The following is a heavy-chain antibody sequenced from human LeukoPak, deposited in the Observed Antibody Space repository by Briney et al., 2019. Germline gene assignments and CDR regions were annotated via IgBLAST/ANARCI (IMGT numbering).Heavy chain of an antibody. V-gene: IGHV3-23*01. CDR3: AKGGKWDVTPFDY. CDR1: GFTFTSYS. J-gene: IGHJ4*02. Sequence: GGSLRLSRAASGFTFTSYSMNWVRQAPGKGLEWVSTISGGGGSTYYADSVKGRFTISRDNSKNTLYLQVNSLRAEDTAVYYCAKGGKWDVTPFDYWGQGTLVTVSS. CDR2: ISGGGGST. D-gene: IGHD1-26*01.